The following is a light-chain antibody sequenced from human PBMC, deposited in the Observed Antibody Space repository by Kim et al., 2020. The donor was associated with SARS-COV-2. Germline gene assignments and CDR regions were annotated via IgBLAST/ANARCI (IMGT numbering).Light chain of an antibody. CDR3: QVWDSSAWV. J-gene: IGLJ3*02. CDR2: RDS. Sequence: GALGQTARITCGGNNIGSKNVHWYQQKPGQAPVLVIYRDSNRPSGIPERFSGSNSGNTATLTISRAQVGDEADYYCQVWDSSAWVFGGGTQLTVL. CDR1: NIGSKN. V-gene: IGLV3-9*01.